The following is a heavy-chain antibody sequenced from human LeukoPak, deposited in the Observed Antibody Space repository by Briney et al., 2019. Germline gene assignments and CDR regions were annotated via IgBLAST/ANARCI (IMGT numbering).Heavy chain of an antibody. CDR2: INPNSGGT. D-gene: IGHD5-18*01. CDR3: ARRGYSYGYGMSL. V-gene: IGHV1-2*06. Sequence: ASVKVSCKASGYTLTGYYMHWVRQAPGQGLEWMGRINPNSGGTNYAQKFQGRVTMTRDTSISTAYMELSRLRSDDTAVYYCARRGYSYGYGMSLWGQGTLVTVSS. CDR1: GYTLTGYY. J-gene: IGHJ4*02.